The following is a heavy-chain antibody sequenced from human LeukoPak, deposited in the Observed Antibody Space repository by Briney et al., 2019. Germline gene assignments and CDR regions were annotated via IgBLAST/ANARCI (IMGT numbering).Heavy chain of an antibody. CDR2: IGTAGDT. J-gene: IGHJ3*02. CDR3: ARDGDTISSYAFDI. V-gene: IGHV3-13*01. D-gene: IGHD3-3*01. CDR1: GFTFSSSD. Sequence: GGSLRLSRAASGFTFSSSDMHWVRQATGKGLEWVSAIGTAGDTYYPGSVKGRFTISRENAKNSLYLQMNSLRAGDTAVYYCARDGDTISSYAFDIWGQGTMVTVSS.